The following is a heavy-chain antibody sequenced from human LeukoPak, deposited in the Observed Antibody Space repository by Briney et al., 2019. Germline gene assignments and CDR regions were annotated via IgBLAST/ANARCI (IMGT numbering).Heavy chain of an antibody. D-gene: IGHD4-11*01. V-gene: IGHV1-2*02. J-gene: IGHJ5*02. CDR3: ARGDYSLHWFDP. CDR1: GCTFTCYY. Sequence: ASVQVSFQASGCTFTCYYMHWVRPAPGQGVEWMGWINPNSGGTNYAQKFQGRVTMTRDTSISTAYMELSRLRSDDTAVYYCARGDYSLHWFDPWGQGTLVTVSS. CDR2: INPNSGGT.